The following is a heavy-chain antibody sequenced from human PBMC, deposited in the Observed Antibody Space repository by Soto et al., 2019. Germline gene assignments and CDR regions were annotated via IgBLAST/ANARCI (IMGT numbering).Heavy chain of an antibody. V-gene: IGHV1-69*01. J-gene: IGHJ6*02. Sequence: QVQLVQSRAEVKKPGSSVKVSCKASGGTFSSYAISWVRQAPGQGLEWMGGIIPIFGTANYAQKFQGRVTITADESTSTAYMELSSLRSEDTAVYYCARDGSSGPRYYDGMDVWGQGTTVTVSS. CDR3: ARDGSSGPRYYDGMDV. CDR1: GGTFSSYA. D-gene: IGHD2-15*01. CDR2: IIPIFGTA.